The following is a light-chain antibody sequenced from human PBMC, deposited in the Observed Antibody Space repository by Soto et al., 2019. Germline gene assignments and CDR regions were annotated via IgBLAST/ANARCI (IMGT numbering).Light chain of an antibody. CDR2: EVT. CDR3: NSYTTSSTLV. V-gene: IGLV2-14*03. J-gene: IGLJ1*01. CDR1: SSDVGGYNF. Sequence: QSALTQPASVSGSPGQSITISCTGTSSDVGGYNFVSWYQQHPGKAPELMIYEVTSRPSGVSNRFSGSKSGNTASLTISGLQAEDEADYYCNSYTTSSTLVFGTGTKVTVL.